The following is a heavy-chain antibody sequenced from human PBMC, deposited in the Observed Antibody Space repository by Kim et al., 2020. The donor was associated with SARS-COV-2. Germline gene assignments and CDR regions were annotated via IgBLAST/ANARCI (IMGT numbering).Heavy chain of an antibody. V-gene: IGHV1-69*02. J-gene: IGHJ4*02. Sequence: YAQKFQGRVTITADKSTSTAYMELSSLRSEDTAVYYCASGSSGYYYTGDYWGQGTLVTVSS. CDR3: ASGSSGYYYTGDY. D-gene: IGHD3-22*01.